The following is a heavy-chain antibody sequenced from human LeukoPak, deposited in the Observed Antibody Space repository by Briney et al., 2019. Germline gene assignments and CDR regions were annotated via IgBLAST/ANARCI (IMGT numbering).Heavy chain of an antibody. V-gene: IGHV4-34*01. J-gene: IGHJ4*02. CDR3: ARVLGKKRGYSYGYSY. CDR1: GGSFSGYY. CDR2: INHSGST. Sequence: SETLSLTCAVYGGSFSGYYWTWIRQPPGKGLEWLGEINHSGSTNYNPSLKSRVTISVDTSKNQFSLKLSSVTAADTAVYYCARVLGKKRGYSYGYSYWGQGTLVTVSS. D-gene: IGHD5-18*01.